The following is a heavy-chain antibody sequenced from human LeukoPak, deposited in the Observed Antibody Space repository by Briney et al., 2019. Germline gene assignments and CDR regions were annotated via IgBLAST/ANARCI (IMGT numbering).Heavy chain of an antibody. CDR2: IYYRGST. Sequence: PSETLSLTCTVSGDSITPYYWNWIRQPPGKGLEWIGDIYYRGSTNYSPSLKSRVTISVDTSKNQFSLRLTSVTAADTAVYYCARGYVWGTYRYPFDYWGQGTLVTVSS. CDR1: GDSITPYY. D-gene: IGHD3-16*02. J-gene: IGHJ4*02. V-gene: IGHV4-59*01. CDR3: ARGYVWGTYRYPFDY.